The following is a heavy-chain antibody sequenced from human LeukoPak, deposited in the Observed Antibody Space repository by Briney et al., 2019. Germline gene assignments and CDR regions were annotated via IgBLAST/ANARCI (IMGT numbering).Heavy chain of an antibody. CDR1: GFPFNNYW. CDR3: AKGTYSAYNSGCAY. CDR2: INIDGMIT. J-gene: IGHJ4*02. D-gene: IGHD5-12*01. V-gene: IGHV3-74*01. Sequence: GGSLRLSCAASGFPFNNYWMHWVRQVPGKGLVWVSRINIDGMITSYADSVKGRFTISRDNSRNTLYLQMNSLRAEDTALYYCAKGTYSAYNSGCAYWGQGTLVTVSS.